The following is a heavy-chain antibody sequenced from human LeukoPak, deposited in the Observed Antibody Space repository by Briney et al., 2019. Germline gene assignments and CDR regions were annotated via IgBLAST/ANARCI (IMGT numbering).Heavy chain of an antibody. CDR3: ARAVGGDGSGSL. J-gene: IGHJ4*02. Sequence: SETLSLTCTVSGGSINNYYWSWLRQPPGKGLEWIGYIIYSGSTNYNPSLKSRVTISVDTSKNHFSLKLSSVTAADTAVYYCARAVGGDGSGSLWGPGTLVTVSS. CDR2: IIYSGST. CDR1: GGSINNYY. D-gene: IGHD3-10*01. V-gene: IGHV4-59*01.